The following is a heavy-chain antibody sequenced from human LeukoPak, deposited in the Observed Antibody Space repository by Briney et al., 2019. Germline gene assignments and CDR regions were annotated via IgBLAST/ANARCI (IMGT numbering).Heavy chain of an antibody. CDR1: GFTFSYYG. D-gene: IGHD6-19*01. CDR2: ISYDGSNK. J-gene: IGHJ3*02. V-gene: IGHV3-30*18. Sequence: GGTLRLSCAASGFTFSYYGLHWVRQGPGKGLEWVAVISYDGSNKYYADSVKGRFTISRDNSKNTLYLQMNSLRAEDTAVYYCAKQCGGSDWFDAFDIWGQGTMVTVSS. CDR3: AKQCGGSDWFDAFDI.